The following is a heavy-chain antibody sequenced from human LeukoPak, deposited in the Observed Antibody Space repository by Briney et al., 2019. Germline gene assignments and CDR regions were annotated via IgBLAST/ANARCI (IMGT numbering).Heavy chain of an antibody. CDR3: ARTLADTAMPDAFAI. CDR2: INWNGGST. D-gene: IGHD5-18*01. V-gene: IGHV3-20*04. Sequence: PGGSLRLSCAASGFTFDDYGMSWVRQAPGKGLEGVSGINWNGGSTGYADSVKGRFTISRDNAKNSLYLQMNSLRAEDTALYYCARTLADTAMPDAFAIWGQGTMVTVSS. CDR1: GFTFDDYG. J-gene: IGHJ3*02.